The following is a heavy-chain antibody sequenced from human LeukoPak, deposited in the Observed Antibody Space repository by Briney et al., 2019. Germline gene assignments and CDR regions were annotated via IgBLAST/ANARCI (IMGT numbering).Heavy chain of an antibody. V-gene: IGHV3-74*01. Sequence: GGSLRLSCAASGFTFSSYWMNWVRQAPGKGLEWVSRINSDGSSTIYADYVKGGFTISRDKDKKTLYLQMNSVRAEDTAVYYCAKGRGYSYGQIDYWGQGTLVTVSS. J-gene: IGHJ4*02. CDR2: INSDGSST. CDR1: GFTFSSYW. D-gene: IGHD5-18*01. CDR3: AKGRGYSYGQIDY.